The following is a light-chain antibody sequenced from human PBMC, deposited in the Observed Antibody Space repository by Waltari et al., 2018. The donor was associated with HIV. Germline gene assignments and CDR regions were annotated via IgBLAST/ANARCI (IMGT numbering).Light chain of an antibody. Sequence: QPVLTQPPSASASLGASVTLTCTLSSGYSVYEVEWYQQRPGKGPRFVMRVGTGGIVGSKGDGIPDRFSVWGEGPNRFLTIKNVQEEDESDFHCGADHGSGSNFVLVFGGGTKLTVL. CDR3: GADHGSGSNFVLV. CDR2: VGTGGIVG. V-gene: IGLV9-49*01. J-gene: IGLJ2*01. CDR1: SGYSVYE.